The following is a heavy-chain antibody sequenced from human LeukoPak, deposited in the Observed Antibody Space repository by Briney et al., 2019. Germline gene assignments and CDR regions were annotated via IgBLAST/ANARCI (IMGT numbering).Heavy chain of an antibody. V-gene: IGHV1-69*06. Sequence: ASVKVSCKASGYTFTAYYMHWVRQAPGQGLEWMGGIIPIFGTANYAQKFQGRVTITADKSTSTAYMELRSLRYDDTAVYYCARDSGYGDYVGNPWGQGTLVTVSS. CDR1: GYTFTAYY. CDR3: ARDSGYGDYVGNP. J-gene: IGHJ5*02. D-gene: IGHD4-17*01. CDR2: IIPIFGTA.